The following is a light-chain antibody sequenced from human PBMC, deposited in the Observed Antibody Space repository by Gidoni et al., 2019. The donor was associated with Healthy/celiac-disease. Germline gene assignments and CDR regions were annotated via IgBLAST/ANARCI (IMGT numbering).Light chain of an antibody. CDR2: DVS. Sequence: SALTHPASVSVSPGHSITISCTGTSSDVGGYNYVSWYQQHPGKAPRLMIYDVSNRPTGVSNRFSGSKSGNTASLTISGLQAEDEADYYCSSYTGSSTPYVFGTGTRVTVL. CDR1: SSDVGGYNY. CDR3: SSYTGSSTPYV. V-gene: IGLV2-14*01. J-gene: IGLJ1*01.